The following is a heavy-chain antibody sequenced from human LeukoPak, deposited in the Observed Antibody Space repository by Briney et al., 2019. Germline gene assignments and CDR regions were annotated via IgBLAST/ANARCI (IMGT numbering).Heavy chain of an antibody. Sequence: GGSLRLSCAASGFTFSSYSMNWVRQAPGKGLEWVSSISSSSSSYIYYADSVKGRFTISRDNAKNSLYLQMNSLRAEDTAIYYCARDKIVGPTNFDYWGQGTLVTVSS. CDR3: ARDKIVGPTNFDY. CDR2: ISSSSSSYI. CDR1: GFTFSSYS. V-gene: IGHV3-21*04. D-gene: IGHD1-26*01. J-gene: IGHJ4*02.